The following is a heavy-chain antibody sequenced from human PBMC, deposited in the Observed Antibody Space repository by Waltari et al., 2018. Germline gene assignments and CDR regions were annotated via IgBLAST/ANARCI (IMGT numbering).Heavy chain of an antibody. Sequence: VQLVQSGAEVKKPGSSVKISCKASGYTFTDYYMHWVQQAPGKGLEWMGRVDPEDGETIYAEKFQGRVTITADTSTDTAYMELSSLRSEDTAVYYCATVFCSGGSCYSNYFDYWGQGTLVTVSS. CDR3: ATVFCSGGSCYSNYFDY. CDR2: VDPEDGET. CDR1: GYTFTDYY. V-gene: IGHV1-69-2*01. J-gene: IGHJ4*02. D-gene: IGHD2-15*01.